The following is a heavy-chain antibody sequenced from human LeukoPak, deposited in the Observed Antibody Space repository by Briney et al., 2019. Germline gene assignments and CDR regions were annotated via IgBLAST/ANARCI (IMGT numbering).Heavy chain of an antibody. D-gene: IGHD3-22*01. Sequence: PSQTLSLTCTVSGGSISSGSYYWSWIRQPAGKGLEWSGRIYTSGSSNYNPSLKSRVTISVDTSKNQFSLKLSSVTAADTAVYYCARVSDDSSGYYYFRFDPWGQGTLVTVSS. CDR3: ARVSDDSSGYYYFRFDP. CDR1: GGSISSGSYY. CDR2: IYTSGSS. V-gene: IGHV4-61*02. J-gene: IGHJ5*02.